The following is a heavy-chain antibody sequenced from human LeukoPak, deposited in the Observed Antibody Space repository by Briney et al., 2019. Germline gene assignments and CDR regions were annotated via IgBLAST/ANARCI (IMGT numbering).Heavy chain of an antibody. D-gene: IGHD5-18*01. CDR3: VGGYSYGNHAFDI. CDR1: GYSISSGYY. V-gene: IGHV4-38-2*01. J-gene: IGHJ3*02. Sequence: PSETLSLTCAVSGYSISSGYYWGWIRQPPGKGLEWIGSIYHSGSTYYNPSLKSRATISVDTSKNQFSLKLSSVTAADTAVYYCVGGYSYGNHAFDIWGQGTMVTVSS. CDR2: IYHSGST.